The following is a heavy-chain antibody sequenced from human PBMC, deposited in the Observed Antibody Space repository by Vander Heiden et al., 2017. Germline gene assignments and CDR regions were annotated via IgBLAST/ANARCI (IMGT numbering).Heavy chain of an antibody. D-gene: IGHD2-2*01. CDR2: IYYSGST. CDR1: GASVSSGSYY. V-gene: IGHV4-61*01. J-gene: IGHJ6*02. Sequence: QVQLQESGPGLVKPSETLSLTCTVPGASVSSGSYYWSWIRQPPGKGLELIGDIYYSGSTNYNPSLKSRVTILVDRSKNQFSLKLRSVTAADTAVYYCTRDSQRRHCSDTSCSDYYYGMDVWGQGTTVTVSS. CDR3: TRDSQRRHCSDTSCSDYYYGMDV.